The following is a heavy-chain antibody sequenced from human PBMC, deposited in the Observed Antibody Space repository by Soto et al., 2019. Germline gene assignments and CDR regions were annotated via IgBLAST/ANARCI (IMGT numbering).Heavy chain of an antibody. V-gene: IGHV2-26*01. CDR3: AHLNTRGYYFDY. Sequence: SGPTLVNPTETLTLTCTVSGFSLSNATMGVSWIRQPPGKALEWLAHIFSNDEKSYSTSLESRLTISKDTSKGQVVLSMTNMDPVDTATYYCAHLNTRGYYFDYWGQGALVTVSS. J-gene: IGHJ4*02. CDR2: IFSNDEK. CDR1: GFSLSNATMG.